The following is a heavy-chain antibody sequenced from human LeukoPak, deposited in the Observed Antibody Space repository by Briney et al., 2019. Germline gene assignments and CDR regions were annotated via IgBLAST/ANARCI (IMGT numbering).Heavy chain of an antibody. CDR2: ISGSGGST. Sequence: GGSLRLSCAASGFTFSSYAMSWIRQAPGKGLEWVSAISGSGGSTYYADSVKGRFTISRDNSKNTLYLQMNSLRAEDTAVYYCAKDVSIAVVPAAIFDAFDIWGQGTMVTVSS. CDR1: GFTFSSYA. D-gene: IGHD2-2*02. V-gene: IGHV3-23*01. J-gene: IGHJ3*02. CDR3: AKDVSIAVVPAAIFDAFDI.